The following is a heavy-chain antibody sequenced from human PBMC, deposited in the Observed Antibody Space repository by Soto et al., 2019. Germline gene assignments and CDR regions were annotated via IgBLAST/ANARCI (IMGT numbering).Heavy chain of an antibody. CDR1: GFTFSNYW. Sequence: EVQLVESGGGLVQPGGSLRLSCAISGFTFSNYWMNWVRQAPEKGLEWVANINPDGSETYYVDSVKGRFTISRDNAESSLFLQMNSLRVDDTAVYYCARVHKGAAVAGTPNYWGQGTLVTVSS. J-gene: IGHJ4*02. D-gene: IGHD6-19*01. CDR3: ARVHKGAAVAGTPNY. CDR2: INPDGSET. V-gene: IGHV3-7*04.